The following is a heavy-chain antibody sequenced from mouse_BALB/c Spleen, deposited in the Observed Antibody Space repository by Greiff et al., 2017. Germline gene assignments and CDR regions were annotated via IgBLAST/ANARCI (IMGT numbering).Heavy chain of an antibody. D-gene: IGHD2-1*01. J-gene: IGHJ3*01. V-gene: IGHV1S132*01. Sequence: VQLQQSGAELVKPGASVKLSCKTSGYTFTSYWIQWVKQRPGQGLGWIGEIFPGTGTTYYNEKFKGKATLTIDTSSSTAYMQLSSLTSEDSAVYVCARGREGNSWFAYWGQGTLVTVSA. CDR1: GYTFTSYW. CDR3: ARGREGNSWFAY. CDR2: IFPGTGTT.